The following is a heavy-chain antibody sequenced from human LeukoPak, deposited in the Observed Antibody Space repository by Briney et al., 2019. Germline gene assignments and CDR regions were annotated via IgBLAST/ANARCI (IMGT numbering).Heavy chain of an antibody. CDR2: TSSSSTTI. D-gene: IGHD3-22*01. Sequence: PGGSLRLSCAASGFXFSSYSINWVRQAPGKGLEWVSYTSSSSTTIYYADSVKGRVTISRDNAKNSLYLQMNSLRDEDTAVYYCARDPTYDSSGYYQYYYGMDVWGQGTTVTVSS. CDR1: GFXFSSYS. CDR3: ARDPTYDSSGYYQYYYGMDV. J-gene: IGHJ6*02. V-gene: IGHV3-48*02.